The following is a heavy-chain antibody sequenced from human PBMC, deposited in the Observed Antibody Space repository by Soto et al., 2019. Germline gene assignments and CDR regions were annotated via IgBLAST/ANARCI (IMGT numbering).Heavy chain of an antibody. J-gene: IGHJ4*02. CDR1: GFSFSTYW. V-gene: IGHV3-7*01. Sequence: EVQVVESGGGLVQPGGSLRLSCEVSGFSFSTYWMTWVRQAPGRGLEWVANMCPGGIATHYMDSVKGRFTISGDNAKNSVYLQMNSLRGDDTAVYYCATKGDSGSIWGQGTLVTVSS. D-gene: IGHD3-22*01. CDR2: MCPGGIAT. CDR3: ATKGDSGSI.